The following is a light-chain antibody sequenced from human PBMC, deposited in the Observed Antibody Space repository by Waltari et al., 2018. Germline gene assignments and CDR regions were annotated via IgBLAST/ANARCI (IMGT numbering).Light chain of an antibody. V-gene: IGKV3-15*01. J-gene: IGKJ1*01. CDR3: QHYYGWSRT. Sequence: EIVLTQSPATLSVSPGATATISCRASQSVSHNLAWYQQISGQSPRLLLYGVSTRAVGVPERFSGSGSGTDFTLTITDLQSEDFAIYFCQHYYGWSRTFGQGTKV. CDR2: GVS. CDR1: QSVSHN.